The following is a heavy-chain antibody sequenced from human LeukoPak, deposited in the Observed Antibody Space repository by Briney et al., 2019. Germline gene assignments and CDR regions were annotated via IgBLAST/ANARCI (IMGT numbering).Heavy chain of an antibody. CDR1: GFTFSSYA. Sequence: GGSLRLSCAASGFTFSSYAMNWVRQAPGKGLAWVSGINNSGGSTYYADSVKGRFTISRDNSKNTLYLQMNSLRPEDTALYYCAKDESPGHGSYGIYYYYMDVWGNGTTVTVSS. CDR3: AKDESPGHGSYGIYYYYMDV. J-gene: IGHJ6*03. CDR2: INNSGGST. D-gene: IGHD3-10*01. V-gene: IGHV3-23*01.